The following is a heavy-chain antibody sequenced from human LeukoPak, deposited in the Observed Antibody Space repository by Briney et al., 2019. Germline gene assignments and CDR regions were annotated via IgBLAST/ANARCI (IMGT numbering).Heavy chain of an antibody. V-gene: IGHV3-23*01. Sequence: GGSLRLSCAVSGFTFSSYAMSWVRQAPGKGLEWVSAITDSGGSTFYADSVKGRFTISRDNSKNTLYLQMNSLRAEDTAVYYCANLLALDYWGQGTLVTVSS. CDR2: ITDSGGST. CDR1: GFTFSSYA. CDR3: ANLLALDY. J-gene: IGHJ4*02.